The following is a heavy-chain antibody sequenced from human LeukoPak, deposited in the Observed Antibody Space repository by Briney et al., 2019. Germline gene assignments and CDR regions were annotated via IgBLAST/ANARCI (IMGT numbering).Heavy chain of an antibody. D-gene: IGHD2-2*01. CDR3: ARDSLYCSSTSCYLPYY. J-gene: IGHJ4*02. Sequence: GSLRLSCAASGFTFSSYSMNWVRQAPGKGLEWVSSISSSSSYIYYADSVKGRFTISRDNAKNSLYLQMNSPRAEDTAVYYCARDSLYCSSTSCYLPYYWGQGTLVTVSS. CDR1: GFTFSSYS. V-gene: IGHV3-21*01. CDR2: ISSSSSYI.